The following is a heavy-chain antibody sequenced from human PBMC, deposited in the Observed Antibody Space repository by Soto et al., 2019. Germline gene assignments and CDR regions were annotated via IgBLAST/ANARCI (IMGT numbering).Heavy chain of an antibody. CDR1: GFTFSDYY. Sequence: GGSLRLSCAASGFTFSDYYMSWIRQAPGKGLEWVSYISSSGSTIYYADSVKGRFTISRDNAKNSLYLQMNSLRAEDTAVYYCARAHNNYDFWSGYYASYFDYWGQGTLVTVSS. CDR3: ARAHNNYDFWSGYYASYFDY. V-gene: IGHV3-11*01. CDR2: ISSSGSTI. D-gene: IGHD3-3*01. J-gene: IGHJ4*02.